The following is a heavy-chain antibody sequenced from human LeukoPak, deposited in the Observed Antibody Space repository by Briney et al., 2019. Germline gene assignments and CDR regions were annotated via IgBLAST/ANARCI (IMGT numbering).Heavy chain of an antibody. CDR3: AKQDSSGPK. CDR1: GFSFSGYW. Sequence: PGGSLRLSCTASGFSFSGYWMTWVRQAPGKGLEWVSAISGSGGSTYYADSVKGRFTISRDNSKNTLYLQMNSLRAEDTAVYYCAKQDSSGPKWGQGTLVTVSS. J-gene: IGHJ4*02. D-gene: IGHD3-22*01. V-gene: IGHV3-23*01. CDR2: ISGSGGST.